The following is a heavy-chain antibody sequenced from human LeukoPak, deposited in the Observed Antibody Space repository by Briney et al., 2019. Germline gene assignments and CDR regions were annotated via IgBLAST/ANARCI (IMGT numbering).Heavy chain of an antibody. J-gene: IGHJ4*02. V-gene: IGHV4-38-2*01. Sequence: PSETLSLACAVSGYSISSGYYWGWIRQPPGKGLEWIGSIYHSGSTYYNPSLKSRVTISVDTSKNQFSLKLSSVTAADTAVYYCARGPDGDSDYWGQGTLVTVSS. CDR2: IYHSGST. CDR3: ARGPDGDSDY. CDR1: GYSISSGYY. D-gene: IGHD4-17*01.